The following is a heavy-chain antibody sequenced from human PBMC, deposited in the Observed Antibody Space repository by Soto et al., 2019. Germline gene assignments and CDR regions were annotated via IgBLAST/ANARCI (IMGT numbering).Heavy chain of an antibody. CDR2: ISYDGSNK. V-gene: IGHV3-30-3*01. J-gene: IGHJ4*02. CDR3: ARDRWRWLHHPYYFDY. D-gene: IGHD2-21*01. Sequence: PGGSLRLSCAASGFTFSSYAMHWVRQAPGKGLEWVAVISYDGSNKYYADSVKGRFTISRDNSKNTLYLQMNSLRAEDTAVYYCARDRWRWLHHPYYFDYWGQGTLVTVSS. CDR1: GFTFSSYA.